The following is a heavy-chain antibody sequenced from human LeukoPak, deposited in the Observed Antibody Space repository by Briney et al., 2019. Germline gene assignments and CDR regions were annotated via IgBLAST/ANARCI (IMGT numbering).Heavy chain of an antibody. CDR3: ARLKFYDSTGYSPGYYMDV. V-gene: IGHV4-4*07. J-gene: IGHJ6*03. D-gene: IGHD3-22*01. Sequence: SETLSLTCTVSGGSIISNYWSWIRQSAGKGLEWIGRIYGSGITDYNPSPKSRVTMSLDTSRKQFSLRLTSVTAADTAVYYCARLKFYDSTGYSPGYYMDVWGKGTTVSVFS. CDR2: IYGSGIT. CDR1: GGSIISNY.